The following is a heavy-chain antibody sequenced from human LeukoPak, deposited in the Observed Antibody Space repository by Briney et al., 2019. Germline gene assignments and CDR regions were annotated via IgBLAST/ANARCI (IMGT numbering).Heavy chain of an antibody. Sequence: GASVKASCKASGYTFTSYDINWVRQATGQGLEWMGWMNPNSGNTGYAQKFQGRVTITRNTSISTAYMELSSLRSEDTAVYYCARGAVGYCSSTSCYTLYYYYYYMDVWGKGTTVTVSS. J-gene: IGHJ6*03. CDR3: ARGAVGYCSSTSCYTLYYYYYYMDV. V-gene: IGHV1-8*03. CDR2: MNPNSGNT. D-gene: IGHD2-2*01. CDR1: GYTFTSYD.